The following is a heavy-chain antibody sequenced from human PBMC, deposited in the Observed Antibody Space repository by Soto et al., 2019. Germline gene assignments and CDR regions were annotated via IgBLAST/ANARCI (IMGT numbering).Heavy chain of an antibody. D-gene: IGHD3-22*01. V-gene: IGHV4-59*01. CDR2: IYYSGSN. J-gene: IGHJ3*02. Sequence: QVQLQESGPGLVKPSETLSLTCTVSGGSISSYYWSWIRQRPGKGLEWIGYIYYSGSNNYNPSLKSRVTSSVATSMNHFSLKLGAVTAAATAVYYCPRAIDRSVYPDTFDIWGQGTMVTVSS. CDR1: GGSISSYY. CDR3: PRAIDRSVYPDTFDI.